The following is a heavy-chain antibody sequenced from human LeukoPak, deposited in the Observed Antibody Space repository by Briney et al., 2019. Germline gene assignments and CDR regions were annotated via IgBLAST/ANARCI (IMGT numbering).Heavy chain of an antibody. CDR2: ISAYNGNT. CDR1: GYTFTSYG. D-gene: IGHD2-15*01. J-gene: IGHJ3*02. CDR3: ARAEVVVAATRAFDI. V-gene: IGHV1-18*01. Sequence: ASVKVSCKASGYTFTSYGISWVRQAPGQGLEWMGWISAYNGNTNYAQKLQGRVTMTTDTSTSTAHMELRSLRSDDTAVYYCARAEVVVAATRAFDIWGQGTMVTVSS.